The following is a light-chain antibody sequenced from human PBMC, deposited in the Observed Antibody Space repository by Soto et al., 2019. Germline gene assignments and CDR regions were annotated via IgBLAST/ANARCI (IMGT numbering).Light chain of an antibody. Sequence: QSVLTQPPSVSAAPSQRVAISCSGSSSNIEKYAVNWYQQFPGKAPTLIILCDDLLPSGVSDRFSGSKSGTSASLAISGLQSDDEATYYCSSWDDSLNHVIFGGGTKLTVL. CDR3: SSWDDSLNHVI. CDR2: CDD. J-gene: IGLJ2*01. CDR1: SSNIEKYA. V-gene: IGLV1-36*01.